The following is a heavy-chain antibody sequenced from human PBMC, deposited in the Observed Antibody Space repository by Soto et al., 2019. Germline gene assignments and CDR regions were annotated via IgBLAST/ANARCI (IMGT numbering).Heavy chain of an antibody. CDR1: EFTVSSNY. V-gene: IGHV3-53*01. Sequence: EVQLVESGGGLIQPGGSLRLSCAASEFTVSSNYMNWVRQAPGKGLECVSTIYSGGTIYYADSVKGRFTISRDISKNTLYLQMNTLRDEDTAVYYCARGGIVATKYYFDYWGQGTLVTVSS. CDR3: ARGGIVATKYYFDY. CDR2: IYSGGTI. J-gene: IGHJ4*02. D-gene: IGHD1-26*01.